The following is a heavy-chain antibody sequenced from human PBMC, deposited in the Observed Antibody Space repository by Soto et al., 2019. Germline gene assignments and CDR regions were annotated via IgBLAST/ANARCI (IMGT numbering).Heavy chain of an antibody. CDR1: GYSFTSYW. CDR3: AGGASIAARRGYYYYGMDV. D-gene: IGHD6-6*01. Sequence: GESLKISCKGSGYSFTSYWIGWVRQMPGKGLEWMGIIYPGDSDTRYSPSFQGQVTISADKSISTAYLQWSSLKAPDTAMYYCAGGASIAARRGYYYYGMDVWGQGTTVTSP. J-gene: IGHJ6*02. V-gene: IGHV5-51*01. CDR2: IYPGDSDT.